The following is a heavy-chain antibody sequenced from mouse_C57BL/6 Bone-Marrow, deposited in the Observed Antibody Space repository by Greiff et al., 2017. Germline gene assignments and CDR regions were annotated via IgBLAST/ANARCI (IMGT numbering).Heavy chain of an antibody. D-gene: IGHD2-3*01. CDR3: ASHPLYDGYYQGYFDV. J-gene: IGHJ1*03. CDR1: GFTFSDYG. Sequence: EVQVVESGGGLVQPGGSLKLSCAASGFTFSDYGMAWVRQAPRKGPEWVAFISNLAYSIYYADTVTGRFTISRENAKNTLYLEMSSLRSEDTAMYYCASHPLYDGYYQGYFDVWGTGTTVTVSS. V-gene: IGHV5-15*01. CDR2: ISNLAYSI.